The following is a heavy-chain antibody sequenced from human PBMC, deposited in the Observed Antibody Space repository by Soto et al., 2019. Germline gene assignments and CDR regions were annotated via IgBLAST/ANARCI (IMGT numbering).Heavy chain of an antibody. D-gene: IGHD3-10*01. CDR2: TYYRSKWYN. V-gene: IGHV6-1*01. J-gene: IGHJ4*02. CDR3: ARDREMVRGVINSFDY. Sequence: SQTLSLTCAISGDSVSSNSAAWNWIRQSPSRGLEWLGRTYYRSKWYNDYAVSVKSRITINPDTSKNQFSLQLNSVTPEDTAVYYCARDREMVRGVINSFDYWGQGTLVTVS. CDR1: GDSVSSNSAA.